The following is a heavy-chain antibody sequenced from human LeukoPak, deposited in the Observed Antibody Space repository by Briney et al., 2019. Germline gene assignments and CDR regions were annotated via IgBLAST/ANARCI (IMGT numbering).Heavy chain of an antibody. J-gene: IGHJ3*02. V-gene: IGHV1-24*01. CDR2: FDPEDGET. D-gene: IGHD2-15*01. CDR1: GYTLTELS. Sequence: ASVKVSCKVSGYTLTELSMHWVRQAPGKGLEWMGGFDPEDGETIYAQKFQGRVTMTEDTSTDTAYMELSSLRSEDTAAYYCATEGYDLSAFDIWGQGTMVTVSS. CDR3: ATEGYDLSAFDI.